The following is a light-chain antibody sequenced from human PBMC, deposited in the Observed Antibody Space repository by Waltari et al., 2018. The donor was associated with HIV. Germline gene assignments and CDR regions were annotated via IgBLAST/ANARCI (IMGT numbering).Light chain of an antibody. CDR1: SRHVGGYTY. CDR3: SSYTSSSTLV. Sequence: QSALTQPASVYGAPGQSITITCTGTSRHVGGYTYITLYQQHPGQAPKLMIYEVSNRPSGVSNRFSGSKSGNTASLTISGLQAEDEADYYCSSYTSSSTLVFGTGTKVTVL. CDR2: EVS. J-gene: IGLJ1*01. V-gene: IGLV2-14*01.